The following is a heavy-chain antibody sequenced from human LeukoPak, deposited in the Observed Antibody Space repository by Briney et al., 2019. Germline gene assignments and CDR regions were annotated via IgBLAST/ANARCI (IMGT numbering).Heavy chain of an antibody. CDR3: VSFYETY. CDR2: INHNGNVN. V-gene: IGHV3-7*01. D-gene: IGHD2/OR15-2a*01. Sequence: GGSLRLSCAASGFTFSSYWMNWARQAPGKGLEWVASINHNGNVNYYVDSVKGRFTISRDNAKNTVYLQMNSLRAEDTAVYYCVSFYETYWGRGTLVTVSS. CDR1: GFTFSSYW. J-gene: IGHJ4*02.